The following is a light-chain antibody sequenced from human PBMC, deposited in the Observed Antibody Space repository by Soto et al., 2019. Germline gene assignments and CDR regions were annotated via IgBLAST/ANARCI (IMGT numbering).Light chain of an antibody. CDR2: EVS. V-gene: IGLV2-14*01. CDR1: SSGVGGDIY. CDR3: SSYTSGSLRV. Sequence: QSALTQPASVSGSPGQSITISCTGTSSGVGGDIYVSWYQNHPSKAPKLLIYEVSYRPSGVSDRFSGSKSANPASLTISGLQAEDEADYYCSSYTSGSLRVFGTGTKVTVL. J-gene: IGLJ1*01.